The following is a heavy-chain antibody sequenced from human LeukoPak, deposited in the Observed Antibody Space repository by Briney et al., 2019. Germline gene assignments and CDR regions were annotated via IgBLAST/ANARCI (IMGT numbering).Heavy chain of an antibody. Sequence: GGTLRLSCAASGFTFSRNGMTWVGQAPGKGLEWVSAISGSGGNTYYADSVKGRFTISRDNSKNTLYLQMNSLRAEDTAVYYCAKDRRAGSYDYWGQGTLVTVSS. D-gene: IGHD3-10*01. CDR2: ISGSGGNT. V-gene: IGHV3-23*01. J-gene: IGHJ4*02. CDR1: GFTFSRNG. CDR3: AKDRRAGSYDY.